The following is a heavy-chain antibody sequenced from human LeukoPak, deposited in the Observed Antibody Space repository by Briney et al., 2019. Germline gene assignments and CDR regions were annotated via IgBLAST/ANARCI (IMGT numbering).Heavy chain of an antibody. V-gene: IGHV4-39*07. D-gene: IGHD1-1*01. J-gene: IGHJ4*02. Sequence: PSETLSLTCTVSGDSISSNNFYWDWIRQPPGKGLEWIGSVYSTGSTNYNPSLKSRVTISVDTSKNQFSLKLRSVTAADTAVYYCARVQLAYIYGLFDNWGQGSLVTVSS. CDR1: GDSISSNNFY. CDR3: ARVQLAYIYGLFDN. CDR2: VYSTGST.